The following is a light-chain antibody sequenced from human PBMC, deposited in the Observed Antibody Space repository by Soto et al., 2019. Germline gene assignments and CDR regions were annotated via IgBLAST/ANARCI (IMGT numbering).Light chain of an antibody. Sequence: QSVLTQPPSASGTPGQRVTIYCSGSSSNIGSNAVNWYQQLPGTAPEFLIHSNNQRPSGVPDRFSGSKSGTSASLAISGLQSEDEADYYCAAWDDSLNGYVFGTGTKVTVL. J-gene: IGLJ1*01. CDR3: AAWDDSLNGYV. CDR1: SSNIGSNA. V-gene: IGLV1-44*01. CDR2: SNN.